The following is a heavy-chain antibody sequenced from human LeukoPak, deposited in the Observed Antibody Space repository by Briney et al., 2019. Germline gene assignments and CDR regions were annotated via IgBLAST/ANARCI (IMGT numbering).Heavy chain of an antibody. J-gene: IGHJ5*02. CDR3: ARVDGGSYRS. Sequence: SQTLSLTSALSRDSVSSNSAAWNWTRLSPSSCLEWLGRTYYRSKWYNDYAVSVKSRITINPDTSKNQFSLQLNSVTPEDTAVYYWARVDGGSYRSWGQGTLVTVSS. D-gene: IGHD3-16*02. CDR1: RDSVSSNSAA. V-gene: IGHV6-1*01. CDR2: TYYRSKWYN.